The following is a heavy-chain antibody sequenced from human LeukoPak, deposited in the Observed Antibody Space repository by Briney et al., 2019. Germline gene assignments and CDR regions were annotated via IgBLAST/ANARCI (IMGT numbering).Heavy chain of an antibody. Sequence: GGSLRLSCTASGFTFGDYAMSWFRQAAGKGLEWVGFTRSKAYGGTTEYAASVKGRFTISRDDSKSIAYLQMNSLKTEDTAVYYCTRGKGDQGWYWGQGTLVTVSS. CDR1: GFTFGDYA. CDR3: TRGKGDQGWY. D-gene: IGHD2-15*01. J-gene: IGHJ4*02. CDR2: TRSKAYGGTT. V-gene: IGHV3-49*03.